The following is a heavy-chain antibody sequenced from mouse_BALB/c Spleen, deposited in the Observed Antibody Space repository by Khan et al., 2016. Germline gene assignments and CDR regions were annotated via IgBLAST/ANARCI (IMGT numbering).Heavy chain of an antibody. CDR1: GFTFTDYY. Sequence: EVELVESGGGLEQPGGSLRLSCATSGFTFTDYYMSWVRQPPGKALEWLGFIRNKANGYTTEYSASVKGRFTISRDNSQSILYLQMNTLRAEDSATYYGAREKYARDYWGQGTSVTVSS. CDR2: IRNKANGYTT. CDR3: AREKYARDY. V-gene: IGHV7-3*02. J-gene: IGHJ4*01.